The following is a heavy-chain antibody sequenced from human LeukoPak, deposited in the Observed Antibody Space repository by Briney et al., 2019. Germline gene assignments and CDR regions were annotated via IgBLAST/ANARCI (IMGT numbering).Heavy chain of an antibody. Sequence: LAGGSLRLSCAASGFTFSSYWMNWVRQAPGKGLEWVANIKQDGSEKYYVDSVKGRFTISRDNAKDSLYLQMNSLRAEDTAVYYCARDEGGYSYATFDYWGQGTLVTVSS. CDR1: GFTFSSYW. D-gene: IGHD5-18*01. J-gene: IGHJ4*02. V-gene: IGHV3-7*01. CDR3: ARDEGGYSYATFDY. CDR2: IKQDGSEK.